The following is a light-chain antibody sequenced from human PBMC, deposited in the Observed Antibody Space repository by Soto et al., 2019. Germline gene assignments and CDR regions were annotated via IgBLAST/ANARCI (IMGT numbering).Light chain of an antibody. Sequence: EIVLTQSPATLSLSPGDRATLSCRASQSVSSFLAWYQQKPGQAPRLLIYDASNRATGIPARFSGSGSETDVTLTISSLEPEDFAVYYCQHRITWPPMYTFGQGTKLEIK. CDR3: QHRITWPPMYT. CDR2: DAS. V-gene: IGKV3-11*01. CDR1: QSVSSF. J-gene: IGKJ2*01.